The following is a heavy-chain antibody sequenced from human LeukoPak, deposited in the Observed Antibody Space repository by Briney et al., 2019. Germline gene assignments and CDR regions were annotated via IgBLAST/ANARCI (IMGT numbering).Heavy chain of an antibody. Sequence: PSETLSLTCTVSGGSISSYYWIWIRQPPGKGLEWIGYIYYSGSTNYNPSLKSRVTISVDTSKNQFSLKLSSVTAADTAVYYCARDVEGEGFDYWGQGTLVTVSS. CDR2: IYYSGST. V-gene: IGHV4-59*01. CDR3: ARDVEGEGFDY. J-gene: IGHJ4*02. CDR1: GGSISSYY. D-gene: IGHD2-21*01.